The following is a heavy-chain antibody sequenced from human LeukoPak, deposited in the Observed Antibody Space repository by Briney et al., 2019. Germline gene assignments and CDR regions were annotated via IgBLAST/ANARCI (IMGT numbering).Heavy chain of an antibody. CDR1: GGSIRTSDYY. V-gene: IGHV4-39*01. CDR3: ASTSVATKNAFDI. Sequence: SETLSLTCTVSGGSIRTSDYYWGWIRQPPGKGLEWIGNIYYSGSTYYIESLKSRVTISVDTSKNQFSLKVNSVTAADTAVYYCASTSVATKNAFDIWGQGTMDTVSS. D-gene: IGHD5-12*01. CDR2: IYYSGST. J-gene: IGHJ3*02.